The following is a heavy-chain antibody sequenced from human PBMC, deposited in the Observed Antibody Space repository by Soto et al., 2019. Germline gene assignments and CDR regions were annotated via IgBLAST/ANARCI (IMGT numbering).Heavy chain of an antibody. D-gene: IGHD3-16*01. Sequence: QVQLVQSGAEVKKPGASVKVSCKASGYTFTSYGISWVRQAPGQGLEWMGWISAYNGNPNYAQKRQGEVTMTKDTTTSPAYMELRSLRFEDTAVYYWARPVLPSGDPEGEYDYWGQGTLVTVSS. CDR3: ARPVLPSGDPEGEYDY. CDR2: ISAYNGNP. J-gene: IGHJ4*02. CDR1: GYTFTSYG. V-gene: IGHV1-18*01.